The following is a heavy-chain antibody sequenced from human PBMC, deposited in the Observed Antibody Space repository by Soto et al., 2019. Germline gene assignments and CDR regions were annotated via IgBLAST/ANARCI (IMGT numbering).Heavy chain of an antibody. Sequence: QVQLVESGGGVVQPGRSLRLSCAASGFTFSSYGMHWVRQAPGKGLEWVAVISYDGSNKYYADSVKGRFTISRDNSKNTLYLQMNSLRAEDTAVYYCAKAETYYDYVWGSYRPWYFDLWGRGTLVTVSS. CDR2: ISYDGSNK. D-gene: IGHD3-16*02. J-gene: IGHJ2*01. CDR1: GFTFSSYG. CDR3: AKAETYYDYVWGSYRPWYFDL. V-gene: IGHV3-30*18.